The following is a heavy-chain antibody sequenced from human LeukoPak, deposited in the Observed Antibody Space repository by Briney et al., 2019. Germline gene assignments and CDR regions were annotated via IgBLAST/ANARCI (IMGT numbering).Heavy chain of an antibody. Sequence: GGSLRLSCAASGFIFSTSYMSWVRQAPGKGLEWVSIMYSGGTASYADSVKGRFTVSRDNSKNTLYLQMNSLRAEDTAVYYCARVPDYWGQGTLVTVSS. CDR2: MYSGGTA. J-gene: IGHJ4*02. CDR1: GFIFSTSY. CDR3: ARVPDY. V-gene: IGHV3-53*01.